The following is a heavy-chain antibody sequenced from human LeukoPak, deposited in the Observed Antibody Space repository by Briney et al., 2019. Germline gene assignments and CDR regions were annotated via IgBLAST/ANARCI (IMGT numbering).Heavy chain of an antibody. D-gene: IGHD6-19*01. CDR2: IYYSGST. V-gene: IGHV4-59*08. J-gene: IGHJ5*02. Sequence: SETLSLTCTVSGGSISSYYWSWIRQPPGKGLEWIGYIYYSGSTNYNPSLKSRVTIPVDTSKNQFSLKLSSVTAADTAVYYCARLLRQHIAVAGIFVNWFDPWGQGTLVTVSS. CDR3: ARLLRQHIAVAGIFVNWFDP. CDR1: GGSISSYY.